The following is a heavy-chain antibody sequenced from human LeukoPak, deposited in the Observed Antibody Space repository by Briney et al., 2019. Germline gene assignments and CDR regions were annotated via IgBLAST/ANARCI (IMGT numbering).Heavy chain of an antibody. CDR3: ARDEGGGLIKKAFDY. CDR2: INPNSGGT. J-gene: IGHJ4*02. D-gene: IGHD2-8*01. CDR1: GYTFTSYD. V-gene: IGHV1-2*06. Sequence: ASVKVSCKASGYTFTSYDINWVRQATGQGLEWMGRINPNSGGTNYAQKFQGRVTMTRDTSISTAYMELSRLRSDDTAVYYCARDEGGGLIKKAFDYWGQGTLVTVSS.